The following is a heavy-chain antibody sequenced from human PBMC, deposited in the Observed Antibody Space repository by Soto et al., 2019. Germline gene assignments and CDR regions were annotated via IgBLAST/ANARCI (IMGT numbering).Heavy chain of an antibody. V-gene: IGHV3-23*01. CDR3: AKEHHDSSSWSEFDY. D-gene: IGHD6-13*01. CDR1: GFTFSSYA. CDR2: ISGSGVST. Sequence: EVQLLESGGGLVQPGGSLRLSCAASGFTFSSYAMSWVRQAPGKGLEWVSAISGSGVSTYYADSVKGRFTISRDNSKNTLYLQLNSLSAEDTAVYYCAKEHHDSSSWSEFDYWGQGTLVTVSS. J-gene: IGHJ4*02.